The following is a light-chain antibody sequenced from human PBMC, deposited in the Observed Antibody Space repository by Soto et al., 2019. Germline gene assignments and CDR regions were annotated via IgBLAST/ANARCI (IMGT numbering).Light chain of an antibody. CDR2: GAS. CDR3: QQLDSHPPP. V-gene: IGKV1-9*01. CDR1: QGINNY. Sequence: DIQLTQSPSFLSAAVGDRVTITCRASQGINNYLAWLQQKPGKAPKLLISGASTLQSGVPSRFSGSGSGSEFTLTISSLQPEDCATYYCQQLDSHPPPFGGGTKVEIK. J-gene: IGKJ4*01.